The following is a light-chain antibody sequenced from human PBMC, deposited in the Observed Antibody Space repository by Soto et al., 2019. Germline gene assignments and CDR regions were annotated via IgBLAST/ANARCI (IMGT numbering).Light chain of an antibody. J-gene: IGLJ1*01. CDR3: ATWDDSLISDE. Sequence: QSALTQPPSASGTPGESVTISCSGSSSNIGSNTVNWYQQLPGTAHKLLIYSNNQRPSGVPDRFSRSKSGTSASLAISGPQFEDEADYCCATWDDSLISDEVGSGNKVTVL. CDR1: SSNIGSNT. CDR2: SNN. V-gene: IGLV1-44*01.